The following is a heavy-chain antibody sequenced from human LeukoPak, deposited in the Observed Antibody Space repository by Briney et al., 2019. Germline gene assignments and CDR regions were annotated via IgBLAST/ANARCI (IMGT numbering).Heavy chain of an antibody. CDR1: GYTFTGYY. Sequence: ASVKVSCKASGYTFTGYYMHWVRQAPGQGLEWMGWINPNSGGTTYAQKFQGGVTMTRDTSISTAYMELSRLRSDDTAVYYCAIQRRYYQVACSILDWFDPGEQGTLVTVSS. CDR3: AIQRRYYQVACSILDWFDP. CDR2: INPNSGGT. J-gene: IGHJ5*02. D-gene: IGHD3-9*01. V-gene: IGHV1-2*02.